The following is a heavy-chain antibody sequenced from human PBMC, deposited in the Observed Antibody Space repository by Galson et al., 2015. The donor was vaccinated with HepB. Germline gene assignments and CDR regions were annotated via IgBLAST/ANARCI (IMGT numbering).Heavy chain of an antibody. CDR2: TYYRSKWYN. Sequence: CAISGDSVSSNSAAWNWIRQSPSRGLEWLGRTYYRSKWYNDYAVSVKSRITINPDTSRNQFSLQLNSVTPEDTAVYYCAREEARSWYLLWAFDYWCQGTLVTVSS. D-gene: IGHD6-13*01. J-gene: IGHJ4*02. CDR1: GDSVSSNSAA. CDR3: AREEARSWYLLWAFDY. V-gene: IGHV6-1*01.